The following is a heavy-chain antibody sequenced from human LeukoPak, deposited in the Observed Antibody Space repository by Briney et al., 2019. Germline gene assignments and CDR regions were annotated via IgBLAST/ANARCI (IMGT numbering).Heavy chain of an antibody. CDR2: IYTSGST. CDR1: GGSISGYY. V-gene: IGHV4-4*09. Sequence: SETLSLTCTVSGGSISGYYWTWIRQPPGKGLEWIGYIYTSGSTNYNPSLKSRVTISVDTSKNHFSLKLSSVTAADTAVYYCARLGPAAHYYFDSWGQGTLVTVSS. CDR3: ARLGPAAHYYFDS. D-gene: IGHD2-2*01. J-gene: IGHJ4*02.